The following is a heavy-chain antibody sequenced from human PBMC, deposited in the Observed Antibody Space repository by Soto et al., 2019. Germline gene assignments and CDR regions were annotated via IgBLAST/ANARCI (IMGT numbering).Heavy chain of an antibody. CDR2: IYYTGST. D-gene: IGHD3-22*01. J-gene: IGHJ3*02. Sequence: SETLSLTCTVSGGSISDYYWNWIRQPPGKGLEWIGYIYYTGSTNYNPSVKNRVTILLDTSKNQVSLKLRSVTAADTAMYYCARQLDSSGYYWAIWGQGTMVTVSS. CDR1: GGSISDYY. V-gene: IGHV4-59*01. CDR3: ARQLDSSGYYWAI.